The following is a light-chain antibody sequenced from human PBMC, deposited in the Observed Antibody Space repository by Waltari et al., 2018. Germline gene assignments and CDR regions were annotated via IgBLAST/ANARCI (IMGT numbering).Light chain of an antibody. V-gene: IGKV4-1*01. CDR3: QQYYSTLYT. Sequence: DIVMTQSPDSLAVSLGERATIPCKSSQSVLYSSNNKNYLAWYQQKPGQPPKLLIYWASTRESGVPDRFSGSGSGTDFTLTISSLQAEDVAVYYCQQYYSTLYTFGQGTKLEIK. J-gene: IGKJ2*01. CDR2: WAS. CDR1: QSVLYSSNNKNY.